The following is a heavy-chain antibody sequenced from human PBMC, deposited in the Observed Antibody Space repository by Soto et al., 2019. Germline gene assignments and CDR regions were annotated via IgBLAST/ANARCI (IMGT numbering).Heavy chain of an antibody. V-gene: IGHV4-59*08. J-gene: IGHJ4*02. Sequence: QVQLQESGPGLVKPSETLSLICTVSGGSISNYSCSWIRQPPGKGLEWIGAIYYTGSTKNSPSLESRVTLSVDTSNNQFSLNLSAVPAADTAIYYCARNMVTDGDYVSGFDFWCQGTLVTVSS. D-gene: IGHD4-17*01. CDR3: ARNMVTDGDYVSGFDF. CDR1: GGSISNYS. CDR2: IYYTGST.